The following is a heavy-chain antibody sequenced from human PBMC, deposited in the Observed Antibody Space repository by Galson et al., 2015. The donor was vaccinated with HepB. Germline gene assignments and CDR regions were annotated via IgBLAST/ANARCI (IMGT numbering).Heavy chain of an antibody. CDR2: FDPEDGET. CDR3: ATGAPYGDDTSRYNWFDP. D-gene: IGHD4-17*01. J-gene: IGHJ5*02. CDR1: GYTLTELS. Sequence: SVKVSCKVSGYTLTELSMHWVRQAPGRGLEWMGGFDPEDGETIYAQKFQGRVTMTEDTSTDTAYMELSSLRSEDTAVYYCATGAPYGDDTSRYNWFDPWGQGTLVTVSS. V-gene: IGHV1-24*01.